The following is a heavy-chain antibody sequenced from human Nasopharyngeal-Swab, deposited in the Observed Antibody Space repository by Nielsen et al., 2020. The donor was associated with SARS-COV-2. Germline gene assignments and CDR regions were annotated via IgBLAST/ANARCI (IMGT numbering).Heavy chain of an antibody. Sequence: GGSLRLSCAASGFTFSSYGMHWVRQAPGKGLEWVAVISYDGSNKYYADSVKGRFTISRDNSKNSLYLQMNSLRAEDTAVYYCARTPRGDYYFDYWGQGTLVTVSS. CDR2: ISYDGSNK. D-gene: IGHD3-10*01. CDR3: ARTPRGDYYFDY. J-gene: IGHJ4*02. V-gene: IGHV3-30*03. CDR1: GFTFSSYG.